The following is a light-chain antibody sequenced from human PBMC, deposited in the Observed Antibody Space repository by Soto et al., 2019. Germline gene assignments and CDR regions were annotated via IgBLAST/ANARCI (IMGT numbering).Light chain of an antibody. CDR1: QSVSSSY. CDR2: DAS. V-gene: IGKV3-20*01. Sequence: LTQSPVTLSVSPGDRATLSCRASQSVSSSYLAWYQQKPGQAPRLLIYDASNRATGIPDRFSGSGSGTDFTLTISRLEPEDFAVYYCQQYGSSGTFGQGTKVDIK. CDR3: QQYGSSGT. J-gene: IGKJ1*01.